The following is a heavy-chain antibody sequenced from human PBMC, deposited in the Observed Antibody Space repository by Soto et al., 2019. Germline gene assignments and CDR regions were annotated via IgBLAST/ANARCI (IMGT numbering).Heavy chain of an antibody. CDR1: GFTFSSYA. V-gene: IGHV3-23*01. D-gene: IGHD3-22*01. Sequence: GGSLRLSCAASGFTFSSYAMSWVRQAPGKGLEWVSAISGSGGSTYYADSVKGRFTISRDNSKNTLYLQMNSLRAEDTAVYYCAKSPVPTYYYDSSGYPDESHYFDYWGQGTLVTVSS. J-gene: IGHJ4*02. CDR3: AKSPVPTYYYDSSGYPDESHYFDY. CDR2: ISGSGGST.